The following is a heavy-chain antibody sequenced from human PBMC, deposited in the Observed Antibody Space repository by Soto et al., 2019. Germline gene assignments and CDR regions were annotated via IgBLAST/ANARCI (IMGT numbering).Heavy chain of an antibody. CDR1: GGSISSSSYY. J-gene: IGHJ6*03. V-gene: IGHV4-39*01. CDR3: ARHHGDGSGRYYYYYQDV. CDR2: IYYSGSS. D-gene: IGHD3-10*01. Sequence: PSETLSLTCTVSGGSISSSSYYWGWIRLPPGKGLEWIGSIYYSGSSYYNPSLKSRVTISVDTSKNQYSLKLSSVTAADTAVYYRARHHGDGSGRYYYYYQDVWGQGALDTVSS.